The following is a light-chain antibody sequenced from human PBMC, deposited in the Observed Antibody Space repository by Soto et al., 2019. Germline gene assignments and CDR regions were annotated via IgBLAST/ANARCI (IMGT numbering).Light chain of an antibody. CDR3: SSYSIRTAYL. CDR2: EVS. CDR1: SSDVGGYDY. Sequence: QSVLTQPASVFGSPGQSITISCTGTSSDVGGYDYVSWYQLHPGKAPKLMVFEVSNRPSGVSYRFSGSKSGNTASLTISGLQAEDEADYFCSSYSIRTAYLFGTGLKVIVL. J-gene: IGLJ1*01. V-gene: IGLV2-14*01.